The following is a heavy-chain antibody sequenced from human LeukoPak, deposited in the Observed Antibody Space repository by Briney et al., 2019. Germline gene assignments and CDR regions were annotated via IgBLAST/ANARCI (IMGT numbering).Heavy chain of an antibody. J-gene: IGHJ5*02. Sequence: PGGSLRLSCAASGFTVCSNYMSWVRQAPGKGLEWVSVIYSAGGTYYADSVKGRFTISRDNSNNTLYLQMNSLRAEDTAVYYCASGCMIVPCSWGQGTLVTVSS. CDR3: ASGCMIVPCS. CDR1: GFTVCSNY. V-gene: IGHV3-66*01. CDR2: IYSAGGT. D-gene: IGHD3-22*01.